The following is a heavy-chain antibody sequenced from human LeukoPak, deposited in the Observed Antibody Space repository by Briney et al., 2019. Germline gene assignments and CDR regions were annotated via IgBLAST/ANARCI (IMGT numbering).Heavy chain of an antibody. CDR2: IHSNSCGT. V-gene: IGHV1-2*02. CDR3: ARSFDYYGAGSYYY. J-gene: IGHJ4*01. CDR1: VYTFTRYY. D-gene: IGHD3-10*01. Sequence: SVKVLYKASVYTFTRYYMHWVRHAPGQGLEGMGWIHSNSCGTNYAQEFRDRVTMSRDTSSSTAYMEVSRLRSDETAVYYCARSFDYYGAGSYYYWGQGTLVTVSS.